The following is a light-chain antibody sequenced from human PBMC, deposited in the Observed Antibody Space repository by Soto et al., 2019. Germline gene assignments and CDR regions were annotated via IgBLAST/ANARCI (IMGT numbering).Light chain of an antibody. CDR3: QQYGVLPYT. CDR1: ASISRDY. J-gene: IGKJ2*01. Sequence: EIVLTQSPGTMSLSPGQRATLTCTASASISRDYLAWYQHRLCQALRLLIYGAYSGATCIPDMFSGSGSGTDFTLTISRLEPEDFAIYYCQQYGVLPYTFGQGTKLEIK. CDR2: GAY. V-gene: IGKV3-20*01.